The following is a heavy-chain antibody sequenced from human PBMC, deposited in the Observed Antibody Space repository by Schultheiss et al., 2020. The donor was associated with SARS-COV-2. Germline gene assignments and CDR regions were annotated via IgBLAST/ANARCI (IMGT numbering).Heavy chain of an antibody. V-gene: IGHV4-4*02. CDR3: ARGSGGQWLPRVGYFDL. CDR1: GGSISSSNW. D-gene: IGHD6-19*01. J-gene: IGHJ2*01. CDR2: IYHSGST. Sequence: SETLSLTCAVSGGSISSSNWWSWIRQPPGKGLEWIGEIYHSGSTNYNPSLKSRVTISVDTSKNQFSLKLSSVTAADTAVYYCARGSGGQWLPRVGYFDLWGRGTLVTVSS.